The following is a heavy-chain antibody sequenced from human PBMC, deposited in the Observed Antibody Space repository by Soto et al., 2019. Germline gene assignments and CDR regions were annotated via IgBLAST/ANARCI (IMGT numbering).Heavy chain of an antibody. V-gene: IGHV1-8*01. Sequence: QVQLVQSGAEVKKPGASVRVSCKASRYTFTSNDITWVRQAPGQGLEWMGWMDPNSGVSGYAQRFQGRVTMTRNTSITTAHMELSSLTSEDTAVYYCARTRKFDFWRKGLDVWGQGTTVTVSS. J-gene: IGHJ6*02. D-gene: IGHD3-3*01. CDR2: MDPNSGVS. CDR1: RYTFTSND. CDR3: ARTRKFDFWRKGLDV.